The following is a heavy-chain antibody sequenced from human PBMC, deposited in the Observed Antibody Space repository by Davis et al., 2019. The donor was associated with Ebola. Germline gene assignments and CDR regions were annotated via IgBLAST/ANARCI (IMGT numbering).Heavy chain of an antibody. D-gene: IGHD2/OR15-2a*01. V-gene: IGHV3-23*01. CDR2: LGLSADT. J-gene: IGHJ3*01. CDR3: AKDNRNIWSEV. CDR1: GFVFSSYV. Sequence: GGSLRLSCAASGFVFSSYVMSWVRRAPGKGLEWVSTLGLSADTYYADSVKGRFTISKNTLHLQMNSLRVEDTAIYYCAKDNRNIWSEVWGQGTMVTVSS.